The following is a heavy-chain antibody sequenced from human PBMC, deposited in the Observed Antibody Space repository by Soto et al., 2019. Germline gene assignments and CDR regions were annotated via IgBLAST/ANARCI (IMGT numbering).Heavy chain of an antibody. CDR2: IYYSGST. V-gene: IGHV4-59*12. CDR1: GGSISSYY. Sequence: SETLSLTCTFSGGSISSYYWSLIRQSPGKGLEWIGYIYYSGSTNYNPSLKSRVTISVDTSKNQFSLKLSSVTAADTAVYYCARSITMIAAAFDIWGQGTMVTVSS. J-gene: IGHJ3*02. CDR3: ARSITMIAAAFDI. D-gene: IGHD3-22*01.